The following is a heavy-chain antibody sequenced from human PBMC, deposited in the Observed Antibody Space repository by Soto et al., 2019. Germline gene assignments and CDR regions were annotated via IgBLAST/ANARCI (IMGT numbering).Heavy chain of an antibody. CDR3: ARPRIAVAGCFDY. D-gene: IGHD6-19*01. CDR1: GFTFSSYW. Sequence: EVQLVESGGGLVQPGGSLRLSCAASGFTFSSYWMSWVRQAPGKGLEWVANIKQDGSEKYYVDSVKGRFTISRDNAKNSLHLQMNSLRAEDTAVYYCARPRIAVAGCFDYWGQGTLVTVSS. J-gene: IGHJ4*02. V-gene: IGHV3-7*01. CDR2: IKQDGSEK.